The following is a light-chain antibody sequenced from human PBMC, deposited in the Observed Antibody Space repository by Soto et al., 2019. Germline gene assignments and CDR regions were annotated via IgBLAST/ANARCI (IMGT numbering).Light chain of an antibody. J-gene: IGKJ4*01. Sequence: EMHMTQSPSSLSAPLGDRVTITSRASQSISIYLNWYQQKPGKAPKVLIYTASSLQSGVPSRFSGIGSGTDFTLSISSLQPEDFATYYCQQTYSGPLTFGGGTKVDIK. V-gene: IGKV1-39*01. CDR2: TAS. CDR1: QSISIY. CDR3: QQTYSGPLT.